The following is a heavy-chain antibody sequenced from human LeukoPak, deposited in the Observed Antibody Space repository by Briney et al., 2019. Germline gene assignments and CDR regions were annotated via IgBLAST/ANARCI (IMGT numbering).Heavy chain of an antibody. D-gene: IGHD3-3*01. CDR3: ARSSRSRFLEWLSYFDY. Sequence: GGSLRLSCAASGFTVSSNYMSWVRQAPGKWLECVSVIYSGGSTYYADSVKGRFTISRDNSKNTLYLQMNSLRAEDTAVYYCARSSRSRFLEWLSYFDYWGQGTLVTVSS. CDR1: GFTVSSNY. J-gene: IGHJ4*02. V-gene: IGHV3-66*02. CDR2: IYSGGST.